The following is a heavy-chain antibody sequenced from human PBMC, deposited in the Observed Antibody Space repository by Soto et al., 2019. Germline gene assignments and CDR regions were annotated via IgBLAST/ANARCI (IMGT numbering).Heavy chain of an antibody. D-gene: IGHD1-20*01. CDR1: GFTFSSYG. Sequence: GGSLRLSCAASGFTFSSYGMHWVRQAPGKGLEWVAVISYDGSNKYYADSVKGRFTISRDNSKNTLDLQMNSLRAEETAVYYCAKDNNWNYYYYYGMDVWGQGTTVTVSS. V-gene: IGHV3-30*18. CDR3: AKDNNWNYYYYYGMDV. J-gene: IGHJ6*02. CDR2: ISYDGSNK.